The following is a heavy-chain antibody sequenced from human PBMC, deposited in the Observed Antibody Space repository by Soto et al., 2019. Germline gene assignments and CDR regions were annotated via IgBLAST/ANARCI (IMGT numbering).Heavy chain of an antibody. CDR1: GFTFSSYA. CDR2: ISGSGGST. CDR3: AKDPVVVPAAEYFQH. D-gene: IGHD2-2*01. V-gene: IGHV3-23*01. J-gene: IGHJ1*01. Sequence: GGSLRLSCAASGFTFSSYAMSWVRQAPGKGLEWVSAISGSGGSTYYADSVKGRFTISRDNSKNTLYLQMNSLRAEDTAVYYCAKDPVVVPAAEYFQHWGQGTLVTVSS.